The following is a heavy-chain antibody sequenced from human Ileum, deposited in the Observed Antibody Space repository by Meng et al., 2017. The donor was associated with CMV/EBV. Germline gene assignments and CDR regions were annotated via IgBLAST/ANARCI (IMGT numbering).Heavy chain of an antibody. Sequence: GGSLRLSCAASGFSFSDAWMSWVRQAPGKGLEWVGLIKSKSDGETVDYAAPVKGRFTISREDSKNPLYLQMSSLQTEDTAIYYCAAETGKTDFDYWGQGTLVTVSS. CDR3: AAETGKTDFDY. J-gene: IGHJ4*02. D-gene: IGHD1-1*01. CDR1: GFSFSDAW. V-gene: IGHV3-15*01. CDR2: IKSKSDGETV.